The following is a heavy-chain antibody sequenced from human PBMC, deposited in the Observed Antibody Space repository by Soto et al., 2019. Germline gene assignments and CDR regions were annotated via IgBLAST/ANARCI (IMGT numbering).Heavy chain of an antibody. J-gene: IGHJ5*02. CDR1: GFPFSSTD. CDR2: IDGSGGTT. CDR3: ARNSDWFNT. V-gene: IGHV3-23*01. Sequence: GGSLRLSCAASGFPFSSTDMTWVRQAPGKGLDWVSTIDGSGGTTYYADSVKGRFTISRDNSMNTVYLQMNSLRADDTAVYYCARNSDWFNTWGQGTLVTVSS.